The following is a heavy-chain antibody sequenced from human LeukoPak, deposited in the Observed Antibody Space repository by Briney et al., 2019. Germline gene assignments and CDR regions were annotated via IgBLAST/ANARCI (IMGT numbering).Heavy chain of an antibody. V-gene: IGHV3-30*02. J-gene: IGHJ4*02. Sequence: PGGSLRLSCAASGFTFRKYGMHWVRQAPGKGLEWVAFIRYDGANKYYADFVKGRFTISRDNSKNTLYLQMNSLRAEDTAVYYCAKDEGGSYEDFDYWGQGTLVTVSS. CDR1: GFTFRKYG. CDR2: IRYDGANK. CDR3: AKDEGGSYEDFDY. D-gene: IGHD1-26*01.